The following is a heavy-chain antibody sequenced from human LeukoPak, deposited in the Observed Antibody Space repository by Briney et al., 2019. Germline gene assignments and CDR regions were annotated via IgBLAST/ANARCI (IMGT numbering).Heavy chain of an antibody. J-gene: IGHJ3*02. CDR3: ARDRVYASGSRDAFGI. Sequence: GGSLRLSYAASGFTFSSYAMSWVRQAPGTGLGWVSGISGSGTSTYHADSVEGRFTISRDNSKSTLYLQMNSLRAEDTAVYYCARDRVYASGSRDAFGIWGQGTMVAVSS. V-gene: IGHV3-23*01. CDR2: ISGSGTST. D-gene: IGHD3-10*01. CDR1: GFTFSSYA.